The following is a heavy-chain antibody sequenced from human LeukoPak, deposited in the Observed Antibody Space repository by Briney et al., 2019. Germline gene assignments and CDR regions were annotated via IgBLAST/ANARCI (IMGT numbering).Heavy chain of an antibody. CDR2: IYPGDSDT. CDR1: GYSFPSSW. V-gene: IGHV5-51*01. Sequence: ESLKISCQGSGYSFPSSWIGWVRQMPRKGLEWIGIIYPGDSDTRHSPSFQGQVTISADKSISTAYLQWSSLKASHTAMYYCARFSVGGTYYPNYGGQGTPVSVSS. CDR3: ARFSVGGTYYPNY. J-gene: IGHJ4*02. D-gene: IGHD1-26*01.